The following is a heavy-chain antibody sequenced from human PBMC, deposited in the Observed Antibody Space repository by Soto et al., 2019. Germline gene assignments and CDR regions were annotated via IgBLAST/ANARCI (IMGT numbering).Heavy chain of an antibody. V-gene: IGHV3-23*01. D-gene: IGHD2-15*01. CDR2: ISDTGGST. CDR3: AKVVKLAVGGFDY. CDR1: GFTFSSYA. J-gene: IGHJ4*02. Sequence: EVQLLESGGGLVQPGGSLRLSCAASGFTFSSYAMSWVRQAPGKGLEWVSRISDTGGSTYYADSVKGRFTISRDSSKNTLYLQMNSLTADDTAIYYCAKVVKLAVGGFDYWGQGTLVTVSS.